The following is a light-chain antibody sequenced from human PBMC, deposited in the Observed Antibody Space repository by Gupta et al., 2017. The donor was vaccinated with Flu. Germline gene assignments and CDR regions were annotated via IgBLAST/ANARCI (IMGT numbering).Light chain of an antibody. CDR3: QKYDTYPWT. CDR1: QSISNW. Sequence: DIQMTQSPSTLSASVGDRVTITCRASQSISNWLAWYQQKPGKAPKLLIYKASSLQSGVSSRFSGSGSGTEFTLTISNLQPDDFATYYCQKYDTYPWTFGQGTKVEIK. CDR2: KAS. V-gene: IGKV1-5*03. J-gene: IGKJ1*01.